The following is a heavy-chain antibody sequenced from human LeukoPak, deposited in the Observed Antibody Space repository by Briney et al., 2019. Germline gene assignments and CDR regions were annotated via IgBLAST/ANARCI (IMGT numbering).Heavy chain of an antibody. Sequence: GGSLRLSCAASGFTFSSYSMNWVRQAPGKGLEWVSSISSSSSYIYYADSVKGRFTISRDNAKNSLYPQMNSLRAEDTAVYYCARAGGFGELYFDYWGQGTLVTVSS. CDR1: GFTFSSYS. V-gene: IGHV3-21*01. D-gene: IGHD3-10*01. J-gene: IGHJ4*02. CDR3: ARAGGFGELYFDY. CDR2: ISSSSSYI.